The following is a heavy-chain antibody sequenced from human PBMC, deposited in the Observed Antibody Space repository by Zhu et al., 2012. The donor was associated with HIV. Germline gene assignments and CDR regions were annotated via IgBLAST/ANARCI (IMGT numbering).Heavy chain of an antibody. J-gene: IGHJ1*01. CDR1: NYFISSGYY. CDR3: ARHSVFDSSGWYSDFQH. Sequence: QVQLQESGPGLVKPSETLSLTCAVSNYFISSGYYWGWIRQPPGKGLEWIGSLYHSGSTYYNPSLKSRVTISVDTSKKQFSLKLSSVTAADTAVYYCARHSVFDSSGWYSDFQHWGQGTVVTVSS. V-gene: IGHV4-38-2*01. CDR2: LYHSGST. D-gene: IGHD6-19*01.